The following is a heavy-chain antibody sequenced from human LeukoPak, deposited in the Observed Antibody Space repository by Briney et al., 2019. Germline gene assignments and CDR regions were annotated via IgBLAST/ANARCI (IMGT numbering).Heavy chain of an antibody. CDR3: ATSLISIAVAGTSDY. CDR1: GFTFDDYA. J-gene: IGHJ4*02. V-gene: IGHV3-23*01. CDR2: ISGSGGST. D-gene: IGHD6-19*01. Sequence: PGGSLRLSCAASGFTFDDYAMSWVRQAPGKGLEWVSAISGSGGSTYYADSVKGRFTISRDNSKNTLYLQMNSLRAEDTAVYYCATSLISIAVAGTSDYWGQGTLVTVSS.